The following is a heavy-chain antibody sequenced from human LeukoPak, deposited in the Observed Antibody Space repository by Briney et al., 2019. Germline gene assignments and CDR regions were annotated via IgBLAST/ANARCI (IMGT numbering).Heavy chain of an antibody. CDR3: ARALYYDFWSGPEYYFDY. CDR1: GGSISSGGYY. D-gene: IGHD3-3*01. V-gene: IGHV4-30-2*01. Sequence: TLSLTCTVSGGSISSGGYYWSWIRQPPGKGLEWIGYIFHTGNTYYNPSLKSRVTISVDTSKNQFSLKLSSVTAADTAVYYCARALYYDFWSGPEYYFDYWGQGTLVTVSS. CDR2: IFHTGNT. J-gene: IGHJ4*02.